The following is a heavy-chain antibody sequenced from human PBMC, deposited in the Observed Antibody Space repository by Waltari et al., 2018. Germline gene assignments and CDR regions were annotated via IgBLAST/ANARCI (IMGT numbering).Heavy chain of an antibody. CDR2: IYTSGST. Sequence: QVQLQESGPGLVKPSQTLSLTCTVSGGSISSGSYYWRWIRQPAGKGLEWIGRIYTSGSTNYNPSLKSRVTISVDTSKNQFSLKLSSVTAADTAVYYCARGIAAALFDYWGQGTLVTVSS. D-gene: IGHD6-13*01. J-gene: IGHJ4*02. V-gene: IGHV4-61*02. CDR3: ARGIAAALFDY. CDR1: GGSISSGSYY.